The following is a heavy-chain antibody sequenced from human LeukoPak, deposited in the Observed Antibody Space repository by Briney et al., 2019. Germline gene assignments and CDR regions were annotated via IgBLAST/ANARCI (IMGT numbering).Heavy chain of an antibody. CDR3: AEDSIGDYGDYYFDY. CDR2: ISGSGGST. Sequence: PGGSLRLSCAASGFTFSSYAMSWVRQAPGKGLEWVSAISGSGGSTYYADSVKGRFTISRDNSKNTLYLQMNSLRAEDTAVYYCAEDSIGDYGDYYFDYWGQGTLVTVSS. J-gene: IGHJ4*02. CDR1: GFTFSSYA. V-gene: IGHV3-23*01. D-gene: IGHD4-17*01.